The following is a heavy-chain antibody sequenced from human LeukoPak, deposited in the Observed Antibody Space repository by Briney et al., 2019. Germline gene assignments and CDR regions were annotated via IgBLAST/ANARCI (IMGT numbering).Heavy chain of an antibody. D-gene: IGHD3-22*01. CDR3: ARATYYYDGSGYYLGD. CDR1: GYTFTDYY. V-gene: IGHV1-2*06. CDR2: INPNSGGT. J-gene: IGHJ4*02. Sequence: ASVKVSCKASGYTFTDYYMHWVRQAPGQGLEWMGRINPNSGGTNYAQKFQARVTMTRNTSISTAYMELSRLRSDDTALYYCARATYYYDGSGYYLGDWGQGTLVTVSS.